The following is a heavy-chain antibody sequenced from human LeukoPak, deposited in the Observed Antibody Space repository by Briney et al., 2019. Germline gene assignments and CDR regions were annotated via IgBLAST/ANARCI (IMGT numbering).Heavy chain of an antibody. V-gene: IGHV4-34*01. J-gene: IGHJ3*02. CDR2: INHSGST. CDR1: GGSFSGYY. Sequence: PSETLSLTCAVYGGSFSGYYWSWIRQPPGKGLEWIGEINHSGSTNYNPSLKSRVTISVDTSKNQFSLKLSSVTAADTAVYYCARQFNQLLLYRTGGRYAFDIWGQGTMVTVSS. D-gene: IGHD2-2*02. CDR3: ARQFNQLLLYRTGGRYAFDI.